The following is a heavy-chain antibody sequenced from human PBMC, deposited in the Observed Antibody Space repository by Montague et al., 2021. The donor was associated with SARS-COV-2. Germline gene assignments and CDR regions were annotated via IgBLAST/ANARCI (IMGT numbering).Heavy chain of an antibody. CDR1: GGSISSSNW. D-gene: IGHD6-13*01. V-gene: IGHV4-4*02. Sequence: SETLSLTCAVSGGSISSSNWWSWVRQPPGKGLEWIGGIYHSGSTNYNPSLKSRVTISVDKSKNQFSLKLSSVTAADTAVYYCARDRRSWCPPYYYGMDVWGQGTTVTVSS. CDR3: ARDRRSWCPPYYYGMDV. J-gene: IGHJ6*02. CDR2: IYHSGST.